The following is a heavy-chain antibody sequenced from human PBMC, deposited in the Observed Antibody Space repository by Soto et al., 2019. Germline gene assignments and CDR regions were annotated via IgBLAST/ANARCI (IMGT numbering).Heavy chain of an antibody. V-gene: IGHV5-51*03. CDR2: IYPGDSDT. D-gene: IGHD3-10*01. J-gene: IGHJ4*02. CDR3: ARTAGSGSFYTHFAY. Sequence: EVQLVQSGAEVKKPGESLKISCKGSGYIFTNYWIGWVRQMPGKGLEWMGIIYPGDSDTRHSPAFQGQVTISADKSISTAYLQWSSLKASDTATYYCARTAGSGSFYTHFAYWGQGTLVTVSS. CDR1: GYIFTNYW.